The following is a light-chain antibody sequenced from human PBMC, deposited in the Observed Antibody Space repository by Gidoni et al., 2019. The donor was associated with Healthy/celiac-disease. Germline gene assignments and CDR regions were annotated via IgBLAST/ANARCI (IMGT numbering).Light chain of an antibody. CDR2: DAS. V-gene: IGKV3-11*01. CDR3: QQRSNCPLT. CDR1: QSVSSY. J-gene: IGKJ4*01. Sequence: EIVLTQTPATQSASPGERATLSCRASQSVSSYLAWYQQKPGQAPRLLIYDASNMATGIPSRFSGSGSGTDFTLTISSLQPEDFAVYYCQQRSNCPLTFGGGTKVEIK.